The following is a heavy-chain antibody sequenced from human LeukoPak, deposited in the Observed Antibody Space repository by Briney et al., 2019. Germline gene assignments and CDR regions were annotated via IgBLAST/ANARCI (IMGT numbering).Heavy chain of an antibody. J-gene: IGHJ6*02. Sequence: PSETLSLTCTVSGGSISSYYWSWIRQPPGKGQEWIGYIYYSGSTNYNPSLKSRVTISVDTSKNQFSLKLSSVTAADTAVYYCARAVPGMDVWGQGTTVTVSS. CDR3: ARAVPGMDV. CDR2: IYYSGST. CDR1: GGSISSYY. V-gene: IGHV4-59*01.